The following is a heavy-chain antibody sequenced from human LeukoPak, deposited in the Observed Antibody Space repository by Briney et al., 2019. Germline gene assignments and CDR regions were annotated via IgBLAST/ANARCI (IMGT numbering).Heavy chain of an antibody. CDR3: ARGRYYDSSGYYWDY. Sequence: SETLSLTCAVYGGSFSGYYWSWIRQPPGKGLEWIGEINHSGSTNYNPSLKSRVTISVDTSKNQFSLKLSSVTAADTAVYYCARGRYYDSSGYYWDYWGQGTLVTVSS. CDR2: INHSGST. J-gene: IGHJ4*02. D-gene: IGHD3-22*01. V-gene: IGHV4-34*01. CDR1: GGSFSGYY.